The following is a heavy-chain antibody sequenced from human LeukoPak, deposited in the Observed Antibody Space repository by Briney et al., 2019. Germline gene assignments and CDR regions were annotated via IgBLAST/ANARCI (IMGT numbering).Heavy chain of an antibody. CDR2: IYYSGST. J-gene: IGHJ5*02. CDR1: GGSISSSSYY. V-gene: IGHV4-39*01. D-gene: IGHD3-10*01. Sequence: SQTLSLTPTVSGGSISSSSYYRGWISPPPGKGLEWVGSIYYSGSTYYNPSLKSGASISVDTSKIQFSLKLSSVTAADTAVYYCAIHERSGSRFDPWGQGTLVTVSS. CDR3: AIHERSGSRFDP.